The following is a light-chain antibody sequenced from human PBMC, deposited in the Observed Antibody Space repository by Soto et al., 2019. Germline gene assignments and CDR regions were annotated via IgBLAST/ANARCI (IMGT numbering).Light chain of an antibody. Sequence: DIQMTQSPSSVSASVGDRVTITCRASQVINNWLAWYQQKPGKAPNLLIYAASTLQTGVPSRFSGSGSGTDFTLTISSLQPEDFATSHCQQANSFPFTFGPGTKVDIK. CDR1: QVINNW. CDR2: AAS. CDR3: QQANSFPFT. J-gene: IGKJ3*01. V-gene: IGKV1-12*02.